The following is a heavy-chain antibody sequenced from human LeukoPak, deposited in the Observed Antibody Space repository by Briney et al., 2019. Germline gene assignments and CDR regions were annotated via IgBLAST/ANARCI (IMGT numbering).Heavy chain of an antibody. CDR3: AKDSSPTVTIDF. CDR2: ISSSSSYI. V-gene: IGHV3-21*01. D-gene: IGHD4-17*01. CDR1: GFTFSSYS. Sequence: PGGSLRLSCAASGFTFSSYSMNWVRQAPGKGLEWVSSISSSSSYIYYADSVKGRFTISRDNAKNSLYLQMNSLRAEDTAVYYCAKDSSPTVTIDFWGQGTLVTVSS. J-gene: IGHJ4*02.